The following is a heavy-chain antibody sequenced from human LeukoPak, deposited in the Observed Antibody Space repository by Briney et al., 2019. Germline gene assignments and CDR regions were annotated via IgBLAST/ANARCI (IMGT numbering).Heavy chain of an antibody. CDR1: GFTFSSYA. Sequence: GGFLRLSCAAAGFTFSSYAMHWVRQAPGKGPEWVAVLSDDGRNKYYADSVKGRFTISRDNSKNTLYLQMNSLRAEDTAVYYCARDRPGFHYSDYWGQGTLVTVSS. J-gene: IGHJ4*02. CDR2: LSDDGRNK. CDR3: ARDRPGFHYSDY. V-gene: IGHV3-30*04.